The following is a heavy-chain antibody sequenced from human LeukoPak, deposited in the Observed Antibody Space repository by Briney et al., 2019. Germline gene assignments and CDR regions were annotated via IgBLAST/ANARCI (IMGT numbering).Heavy chain of an antibody. CDR1: GFTFNRYW. Sequence: PGGSLRLSCVASGFTFNRYWMIWVRQAPGKGLEWVVNVNRDGNEEHYVDSVEGRFTISRDNAKNSLYLQMNSLRNEDTAVYYCVRDDGNRTGSTYFDAFDIWGRGTLVTVSS. CDR3: VRDDGNRTGSTYFDAFDI. D-gene: IGHD3-9*01. J-gene: IGHJ3*02. V-gene: IGHV3-7*03. CDR2: VNRDGNEE.